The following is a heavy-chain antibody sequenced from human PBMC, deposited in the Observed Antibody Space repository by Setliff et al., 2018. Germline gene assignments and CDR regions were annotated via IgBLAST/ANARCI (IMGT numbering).Heavy chain of an antibody. V-gene: IGHV3-7*03. CDR2: IKHDGSAK. Sequence: GGSLRLSCTASGFTFNKHWMTWIRQAPGKGLEWVGNIKHDGSAKGYLDSVKGRFTISRDNAKNSLFLQMNSLRVEDTAIYYCARERFYGDNRDYFGPHSWGQGTLVTVSS. J-gene: IGHJ4*02. CDR1: GFTFNKHW. D-gene: IGHD3-22*01. CDR3: ARERFYGDNRDYFGPHS.